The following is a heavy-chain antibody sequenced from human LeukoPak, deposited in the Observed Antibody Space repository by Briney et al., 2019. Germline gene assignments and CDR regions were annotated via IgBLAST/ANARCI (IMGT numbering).Heavy chain of an antibody. CDR2: IRTKAYGGTT. CDR1: GWTFEYYA. V-gene: IGHV3-49*04. J-gene: IGHJ4*02. D-gene: IGHD6-19*01. Sequence: GRSLRLSCTASGWTFEYYAMSWVRQAPGKGLEWVGFIRTKAYGGTTDCATSVKGRFTISRDDSKNIAYLQMDSLKTEDTAVYFCTRDPTVPGNPDFWGQGTLVTVSS. CDR3: TRDPTVPGNPDF.